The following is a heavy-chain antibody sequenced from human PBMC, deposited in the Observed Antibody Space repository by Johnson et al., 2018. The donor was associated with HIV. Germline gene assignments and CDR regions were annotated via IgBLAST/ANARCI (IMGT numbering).Heavy chain of an antibody. V-gene: IGHV3-15*01. CDR2: LKSRTDGETA. D-gene: IGHD1-26*01. J-gene: IGHJ3*02. CDR1: GFSVSNTY. Sequence: VQLVESGGGLVQSGGSLRLSCGASGFSVSNTYMNWVRQAPGKGLEWVGRLKSRTDGETADYAAPVKGRFTISRDDSKNTLYLQMNSLKTEDTALYYCTTDVPGGPYYNAFDIWGQGTMVTVSS. CDR3: TTDVPGGPYYNAFDI.